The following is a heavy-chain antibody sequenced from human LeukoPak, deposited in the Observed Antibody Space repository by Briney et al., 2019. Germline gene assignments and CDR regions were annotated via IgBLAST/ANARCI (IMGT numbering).Heavy chain of an antibody. D-gene: IGHD3-9*01. CDR1: GFTFSSYS. J-gene: IGHJ6*02. CDR3: ARDILTENYYYGMDV. V-gene: IGHV3-21*01. Sequence: GGSLRLSCAASGFTFSSYSMNWVRQAPGKGLEWVSSISSSSYIYYADSVKGRFTISRDNAKNSLYLQMNSLRAEDTAVYYCARDILTENYYYGMDVWGQGTTVTVSS. CDR2: ISSSSYI.